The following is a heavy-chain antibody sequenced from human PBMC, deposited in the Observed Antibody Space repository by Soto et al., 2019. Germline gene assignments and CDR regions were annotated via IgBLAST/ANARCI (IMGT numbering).Heavy chain of an antibody. V-gene: IGHV3-7*01. CDR3: AARIAAGDAMDV. CDR1: GFSFSTFW. CDR2: IKQDGGET. Sequence: GGSLRLSCAASGFSFSTFWMTWVRQAPGKGLEWVANIKQDGGETYYVDSVKGRFTISRDNAKNSLYLQMNNRRGEDTAVYYCAARIAAGDAMDVWGQGTTVTVSS. J-gene: IGHJ6*02. D-gene: IGHD6-13*01.